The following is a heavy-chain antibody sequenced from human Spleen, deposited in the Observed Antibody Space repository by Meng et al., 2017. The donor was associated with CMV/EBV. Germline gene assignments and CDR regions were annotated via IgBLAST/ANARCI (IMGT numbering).Heavy chain of an antibody. Sequence: SVKVSCKASGGTFSTYGISWVRPAPGQGLEWMGGIVPMFGTKNYAQKFQGRVTITADKSTRTAYMELSSLTSDDTAVYYCARGTAVGSSAWGPSPQDVFDIWGQGTMVTVSS. CDR2: IVPMFGTK. CDR3: ARGTAVGSSAWGPSPQDVFDI. CDR1: GGTFSTYG. V-gene: IGHV1-69*06. J-gene: IGHJ3*02. D-gene: IGHD6-25*01.